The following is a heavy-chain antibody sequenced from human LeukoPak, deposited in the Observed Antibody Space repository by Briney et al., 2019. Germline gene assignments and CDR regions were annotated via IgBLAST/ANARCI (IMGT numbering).Heavy chain of an antibody. D-gene: IGHD2-21*01. J-gene: IGHJ4*02. Sequence: GGSLRLSCAASGFTFNIYSMNWVRQAPGKGLEWISYITSNLATIRYADSVRGRFAISRDNAGKSLFLHMNSLRDDDTAVYYCARSVEGHFDYWGQGTLVTVSS. CDR2: ITSNLATI. CDR1: GFTFNIYS. V-gene: IGHV3-48*02. CDR3: ARSVEGHFDY.